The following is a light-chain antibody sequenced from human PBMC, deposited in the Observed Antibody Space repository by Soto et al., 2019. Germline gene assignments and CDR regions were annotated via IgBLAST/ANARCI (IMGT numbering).Light chain of an antibody. CDR3: QQSYSTLALT. Sequence: DSQRTQSPSSLSASVGDRVTITCRASQSISTYLNWYQQKPGKAPKLLIYAASSLQSGVPSRFSGSGSGTDFTLTISSLQPEDFATYYCQQSYSTLALTFGGGTKVDIK. CDR2: AAS. J-gene: IGKJ4*01. V-gene: IGKV1-39*01. CDR1: QSISTY.